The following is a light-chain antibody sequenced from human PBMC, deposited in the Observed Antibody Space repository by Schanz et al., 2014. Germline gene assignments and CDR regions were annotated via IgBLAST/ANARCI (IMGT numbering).Light chain of an antibody. V-gene: IGKV3D-15*01. Sequence: EIVLTQSPGTLSLSPGERATLSCRASQSVSSSYLAWYQQKPGQAPRLLISGASRRATGIPPRFSGSGSGTEFELSISNLQSEDFAVYYCQQYNNWWTFGQGTKVEI. CDR3: QQYNNWWT. CDR1: QSVSSSY. J-gene: IGKJ1*01. CDR2: GAS.